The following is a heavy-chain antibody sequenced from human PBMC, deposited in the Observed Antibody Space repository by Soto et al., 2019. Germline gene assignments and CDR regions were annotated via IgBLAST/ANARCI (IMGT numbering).Heavy chain of an antibody. Sequence: QVQVVQSGPELKKPGASVKVSCKAQGYIFTKYGIGWVRQAPGHGLEWMGLINVYNGDRKVAQKFQDRVSMTTDTATDTAYMGLKSLRSGDTAVYYCARLQLGGDRMLNWFDPWGRGTLVTVSS. D-gene: IGHD2-21*02. CDR3: ARLQLGGDRMLNWFDP. J-gene: IGHJ5*02. V-gene: IGHV1-18*01. CDR1: GYIFTKYG. CDR2: INVYNGDR.